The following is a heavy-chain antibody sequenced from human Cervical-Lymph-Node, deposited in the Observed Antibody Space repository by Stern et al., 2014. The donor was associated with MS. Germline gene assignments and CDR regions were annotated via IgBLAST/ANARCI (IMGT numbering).Heavy chain of an antibody. CDR1: GYPFTSYD. J-gene: IGHJ4*02. CDR2: MNPISGNA. Sequence: VQLVESGSEVRKPGASVKISCKTSGYPFTSYDINWVRQPTGQGLEWMGWMNPISGNADYVQKFQGRVTMTRDTSISTAYLELSNLKSDDTAVYYCARGDGDFAWGQGTLVTVSS. D-gene: IGHD4-17*01. CDR3: ARGDGDFA. V-gene: IGHV1-8*02.